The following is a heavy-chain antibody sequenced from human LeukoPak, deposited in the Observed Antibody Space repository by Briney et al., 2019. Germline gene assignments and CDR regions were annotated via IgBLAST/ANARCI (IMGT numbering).Heavy chain of an antibody. CDR3: AKDTPPH. V-gene: IGHV3-30*18. D-gene: IGHD2-15*01. J-gene: IGHJ4*02. CDR2: ISNDGGKK. CDR1: GFSFSRHG. Sequence: PGGSLRLSCAASGFSFSRHGIHWVRQAPGKGLEWVAVISNDGGKKNFADSVKGRFTISRDDSKNTAFLRMNSLRVEDTAVYYCAKDTPPHWGQGTLVTVSS.